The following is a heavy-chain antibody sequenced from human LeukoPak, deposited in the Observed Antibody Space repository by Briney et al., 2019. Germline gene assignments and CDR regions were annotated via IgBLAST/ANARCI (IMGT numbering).Heavy chain of an antibody. CDR1: GGSISSGGYY. Sequence: SEALSLTCPVSGGSISSGGYYWSWIRQHPGKGLEWIGDIYYSGSTYYNPSLKSRVTISVDTSKNQFSLKLSSVTAADTAVYYCARMSAGGSGYYKYYFDYWGQGTLVTVSS. CDR3: ARMSAGGSGYYKYYFDY. D-gene: IGHD3-3*01. CDR2: IYYSGST. J-gene: IGHJ4*02. V-gene: IGHV4-31*03.